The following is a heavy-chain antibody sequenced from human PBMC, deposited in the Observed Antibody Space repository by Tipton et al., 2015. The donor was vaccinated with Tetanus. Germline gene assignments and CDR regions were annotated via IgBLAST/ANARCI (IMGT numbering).Heavy chain of an antibody. D-gene: IGHD6-6*01. CDR1: GYTFTSYD. CDR2: MNPNSGNT. V-gene: IGHV1-8*01. Sequence: QPVQSGVEVKKPGASVKVSCKASGYTFTSYDINWVRQATGQGLEWMGWMNPNSGNTAYAQKFQGRVTMTRNTSISTAYMELSSRKSEDPAVYYCARRNEAAPLGMDVWGQGTTVPVSS. J-gene: IGHJ6*02. CDR3: ARRNEAAPLGMDV.